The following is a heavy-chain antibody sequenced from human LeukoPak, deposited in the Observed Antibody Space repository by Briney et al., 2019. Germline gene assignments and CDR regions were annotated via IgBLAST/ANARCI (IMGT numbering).Heavy chain of an antibody. V-gene: IGHV3-21*01. CDR3: ARDYYDSSGPDY. Sequence: GGSLRLSCAASGFTFSSYAMSWVRQAPGKGLEWVSSISSSSSYIYYADSVKGRFTISRDNAKNSLYLQTNSLRAEDTAVYYCARDYYDSSGPDYWGQGTLVTVSS. CDR1: GFTFSSYA. CDR2: ISSSSSYI. D-gene: IGHD3-22*01. J-gene: IGHJ4*02.